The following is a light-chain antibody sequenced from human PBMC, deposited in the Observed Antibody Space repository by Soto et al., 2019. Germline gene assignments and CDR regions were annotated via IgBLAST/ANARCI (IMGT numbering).Light chain of an antibody. Sequence: AIQMTQSPSSLSASVGDRVTITCQASQGIRYYLGWYQQKPGKAPKLLIYAASSLQSGVPSRFSGSGSGTDFTLTISSLQPEDFATYYCLQDYNYPPTFGGGTKVEIK. CDR1: QGIRYY. CDR3: LQDYNYPPT. J-gene: IGKJ4*01. CDR2: AAS. V-gene: IGKV1-6*01.